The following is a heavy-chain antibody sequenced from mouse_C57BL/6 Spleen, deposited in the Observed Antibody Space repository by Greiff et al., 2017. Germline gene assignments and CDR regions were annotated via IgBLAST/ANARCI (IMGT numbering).Heavy chain of an antibody. CDR3: AGGYHWYFDV. CDR1: GYSITSGYD. V-gene: IGHV3-1*01. J-gene: IGHJ1*03. CDR2: IRYSGST. Sequence: EVQVVEPGPGMVKPSPSLSLSCTVTGYSITSGYDRHWIRHFPGNKLDWMGYIRYSGSTNYNPSLKSRITITHDTTNNHFFLKLNTVTTEDAAKYDCAGGYHWYFDVWGTGTTVTVSS.